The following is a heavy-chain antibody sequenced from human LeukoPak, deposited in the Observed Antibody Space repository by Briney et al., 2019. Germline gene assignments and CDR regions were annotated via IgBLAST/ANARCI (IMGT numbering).Heavy chain of an antibody. CDR2: IYYSGST. J-gene: IGHJ1*01. V-gene: IGHV4-59*01. D-gene: IGHD3-10*01. CDR3: ARGNTMVRGALQSEYFQH. Sequence: SETLSLTCTVSGGSISSYYWSWIRQPPGKGLEWSGYIYYSGSTNYNPSLKSRVTISVDTSKNQFSLKLSSVTAADTAVYYCARGNTMVRGALQSEYFQHWGQGTLVTVSS. CDR1: GGSISSYY.